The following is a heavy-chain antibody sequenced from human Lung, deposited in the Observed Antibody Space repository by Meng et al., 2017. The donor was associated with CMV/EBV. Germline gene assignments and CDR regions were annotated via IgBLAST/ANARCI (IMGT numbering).Heavy chain of an antibody. CDR3: ARSMLEVNRYYYGMDV. CDR2: IKQDESEI. J-gene: IGHJ6*02. CDR1: GFTFSSFW. Sequence: GGSXRLXXAASGFTFSSFWMAWVRQAPGKGLEWVGNIKQDESEIQYVGSVKGRFTITRDNAKNSLFLQMNSLRAEDTAVYYCARSMLEVNRYYYGMDVWGEGTPVXVS. D-gene: IGHD1-1*01. V-gene: IGHV3-7*01.